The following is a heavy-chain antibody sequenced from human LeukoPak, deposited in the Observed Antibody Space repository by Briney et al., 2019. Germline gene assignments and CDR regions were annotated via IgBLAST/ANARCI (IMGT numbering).Heavy chain of an antibody. V-gene: IGHV3-21*01. J-gene: IGHJ6*03. D-gene: IGHD2-21*02. CDR2: ITSSGTHI. Sequence: KSGGSLRLSCAASGFTFSSFNMNWVRQAPGKAMEWVSSITSSGTHIFYADSVKGRFTISRDKSKNTLYLQMNSLRAEDTAVYYCAKDKRALLHYMDVWGKGTTVTISS. CDR3: AKDKRALLHYMDV. CDR1: GFTFSSFN.